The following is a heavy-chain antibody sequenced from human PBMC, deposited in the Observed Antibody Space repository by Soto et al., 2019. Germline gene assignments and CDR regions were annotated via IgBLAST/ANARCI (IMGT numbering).Heavy chain of an antibody. J-gene: IGHJ6*02. CDR1: GFTFSNYS. V-gene: IGHV3-21*01. CDR2: ISSSSSYI. D-gene: IGHD2-2*02. CDR3: ARAIVVVPAAIYYYDYGMEV. Sequence: SLRLCCSASGFTFSNYSMNCVRQAPGKGLEWVSSISSSSSYIYYADSVKGRFTISRDNAKNSLYLQMNSLTAEDTAVYYCARAIVVVPAAIYYYDYGMEVWGQGTTVTVSS.